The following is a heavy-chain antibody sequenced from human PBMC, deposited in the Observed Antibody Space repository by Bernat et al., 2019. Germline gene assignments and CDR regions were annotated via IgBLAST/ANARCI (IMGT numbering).Heavy chain of an antibody. CDR1: GITFSGHW. CDR2: INGDGSNT. J-gene: IGHJ4*02. CDR3: IRGSGSYGDFDY. Sequence: EVQLVESGGGLVQPGGSVRISCAASGITFSGHWMHWVRQAQGKGLVWVSRINGDGSNTYYADSVKGRFTISRDNAKNTLYLQMNSLRAEDTALYYCIRGSGSYGDFDYWGQGTLVTVSS. D-gene: IGHD3-10*01. V-gene: IGHV3-74*01.